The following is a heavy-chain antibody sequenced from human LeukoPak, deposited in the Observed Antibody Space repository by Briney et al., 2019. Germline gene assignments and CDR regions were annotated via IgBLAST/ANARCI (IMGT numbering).Heavy chain of an antibody. V-gene: IGHV3-64*01. J-gene: IGHJ4*02. D-gene: IGHD5-18*01. CDR1: GFTFSSYA. CDR3: ARGIQLWSYFDY. CDR2: ISSNGGST. Sequence: GGSLRLSCAAPGFTFSSYAMHWVRQAPGKGLEYVSAISSNGGSTYYANSVKGRFTISRDNSKNTLYLQMGSLRAEDMAVYYCARGIQLWSYFDYWGQGTLVTVSS.